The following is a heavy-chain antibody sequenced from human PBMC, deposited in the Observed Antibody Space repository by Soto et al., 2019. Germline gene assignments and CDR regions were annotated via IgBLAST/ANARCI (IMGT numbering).Heavy chain of an antibody. J-gene: IGHJ6*02. Sequence: QVQLVQSGAEVKKPGSSVKVSCKASGGTFSSYAISWVRQAPGQGLEWMGGIIPIFGTANYAQKFQGRVRITADESTSTAYMVLSSLRTEETAVYYCASAQYGGIWVPYGMDVWVQGTTVTVSS. CDR2: IIPIFGTA. V-gene: IGHV1-69*12. D-gene: IGHD2-15*01. CDR3: ASAQYGGIWVPYGMDV. CDR1: GGTFSSYA.